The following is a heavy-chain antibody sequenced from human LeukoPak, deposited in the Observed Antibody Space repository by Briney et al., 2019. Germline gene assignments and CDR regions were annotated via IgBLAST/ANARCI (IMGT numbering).Heavy chain of an antibody. CDR3: ATLIDY. V-gene: IGHV3-30-3*01. J-gene: IGHJ4*02. D-gene: IGHD2-15*01. CDR1: GFTFSTYA. CDR2: ISSDGSTK. Sequence: GRSLRLSCAAPGFTFSTYAMHWVRQAPGKGLEWVAVISSDGSTKYYADSVKGRFTISRDNSKNTLYLQMNSLRPEDTAVYMAATLIDYWGQGTLVTVSS.